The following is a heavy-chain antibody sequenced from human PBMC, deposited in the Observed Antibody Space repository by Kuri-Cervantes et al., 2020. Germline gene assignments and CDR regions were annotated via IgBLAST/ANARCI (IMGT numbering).Heavy chain of an antibody. D-gene: IGHD3-16*02. CDR3: AREPLYDYIWGSYRYFDY. J-gene: IGHJ4*02. CDR1: GFTFSDYY. V-gene: IGHV3-11*01. Sequence: LTCAASGFTFSDYYRSWIRQAPGKGLEWVSYISSSGSTIYYADSVKGRFTISRDTAKNSLYLQMNSLRAEDTAVYYCAREPLYDYIWGSYRYFDYWGQGTLVTVSS. CDR2: ISSSGSTI.